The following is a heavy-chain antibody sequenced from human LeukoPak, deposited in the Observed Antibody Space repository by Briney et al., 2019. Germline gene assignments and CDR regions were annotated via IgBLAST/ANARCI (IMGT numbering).Heavy chain of an antibody. CDR2: ISRRSAFT. CDR3: ARVKIWLVEY. CDR1: GFTFSDYY. J-gene: IGHJ4*02. V-gene: IGHV3-11*06. D-gene: IGHD5-12*01. Sequence: GSPRLSCAASGFTFSDYYMSWIRQAPGKGLEWVSYISRRSAFTNFVDSVKGRFTISRGDAKNSLDLQMTGLRAEDTAIYYCARVKIWLVEYWGQG.